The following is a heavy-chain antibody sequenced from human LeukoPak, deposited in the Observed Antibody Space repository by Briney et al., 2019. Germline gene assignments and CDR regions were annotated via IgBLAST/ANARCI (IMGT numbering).Heavy chain of an antibody. D-gene: IGHD3-3*01. V-gene: IGHV4-39*01. Sequence: SETLSLTCAVYGGSFSGPYCGWIRQPPGKRLEWIGSIYYSGSTYYNPSLKSRVTISVDTSETLFSLTLSSVTAADTALYYCARQVYDFWSGYYTQTQFDYWGQGTLVTVSS. J-gene: IGHJ4*02. CDR3: ARQVYDFWSGYYTQTQFDY. CDR1: GGSFSGPY. CDR2: IYYSGST.